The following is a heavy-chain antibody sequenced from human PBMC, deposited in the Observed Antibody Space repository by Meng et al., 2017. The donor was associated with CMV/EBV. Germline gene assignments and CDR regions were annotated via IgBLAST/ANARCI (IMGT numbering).Heavy chain of an antibody. J-gene: IGHJ4*02. Sequence: SVKVSCKASGGTFSSYAISWVRQAPGQGLEWMGGIIPILGTANYAQKFQGRVTITADKSTSTAYMELSSLRSEDTAVYYCASSYSGRSRYYFDYWGQGTLVTVSS. V-gene: IGHV1-69*10. CDR2: IIPILGTA. CDR1: GGTFSSYA. CDR3: ASSYSGRSRYYFDY. D-gene: IGHD1-26*01.